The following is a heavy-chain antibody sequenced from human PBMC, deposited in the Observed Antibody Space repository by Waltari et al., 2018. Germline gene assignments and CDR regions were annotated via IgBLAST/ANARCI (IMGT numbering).Heavy chain of an antibody. CDR2: ISSNSASM. D-gene: IGHD7-27*01. CDR1: ALSFSSYT. Sequence: VELVESGGGLVRPGGSLSLPCAASALSFSSYTMNWVRQAPGKGLEWISSISSNSASMHYADSVKGRFTISRDNAKNSLYLQLNSLRAEDAAVYYCATGGWGFYLGYWGQGTLVTVSS. CDR3: ATGGWGFYLGY. V-gene: IGHV3-21*02. J-gene: IGHJ4*02.